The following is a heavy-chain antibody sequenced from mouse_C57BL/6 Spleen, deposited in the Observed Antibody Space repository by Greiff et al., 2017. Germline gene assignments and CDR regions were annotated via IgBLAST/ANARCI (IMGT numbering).Heavy chain of an antibody. Sequence: EVKLVESGGDLVKPGGSLKLSCAASGFTFSSYGMSWVRQTPDKRLEWVATISSGGSYTYYPDSVKGRFTISRDNAKNTLYLQMSSLKSEDTAMYYCARHYSNYFDYWGQGTTLTVSS. V-gene: IGHV5-6*01. J-gene: IGHJ2*01. D-gene: IGHD2-5*01. CDR1: GFTFSSYG. CDR3: ARHYSNYFDY. CDR2: ISSGGSYT.